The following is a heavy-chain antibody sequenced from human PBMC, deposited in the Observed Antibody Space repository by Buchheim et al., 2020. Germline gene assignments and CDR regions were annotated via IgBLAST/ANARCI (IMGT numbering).Heavy chain of an antibody. CDR1: GFTFSSYS. CDR2: ISSSSSYI. CDR3: ARDSELYSSGYWAKGY. J-gene: IGHJ4*02. D-gene: IGHD3-22*01. Sequence: EVQLVESGGGLVKPGGSLRLSCAASGFTFSSYSMNWVRQAPGKGLEWVSSISSSSSYIYYADSVKGRFTISRDNAKNPLYLQMNSLRAEDTAVYYCARDSELYSSGYWAKGYWGQGTL. V-gene: IGHV3-21*01.